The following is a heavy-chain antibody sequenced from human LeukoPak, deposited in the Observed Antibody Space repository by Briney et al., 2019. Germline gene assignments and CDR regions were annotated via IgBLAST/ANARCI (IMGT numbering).Heavy chain of an antibody. V-gene: IGHV4-39*01. Sequence: SETLSLTCTVSGDSISTSNSYWGWIRQPPGKGLEWIGSIYYSGSTYYNPSLKSRVTISVDTSKNQFSLKLSSVTAADTAVYYCARGPGDLGGNNWYFDLWGRGTLVTVSS. CDR1: GDSISTSNSY. CDR2: IYYSGST. D-gene: IGHD4-23*01. J-gene: IGHJ2*01. CDR3: ARGPGDLGGNNWYFDL.